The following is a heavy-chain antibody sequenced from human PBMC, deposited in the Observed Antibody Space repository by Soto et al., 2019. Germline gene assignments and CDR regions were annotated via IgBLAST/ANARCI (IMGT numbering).Heavy chain of an antibody. D-gene: IGHD3-22*01. CDR3: AKDGTYYYGSSGYPDAFDI. V-gene: IGHV3-23*01. CDR2: ISGSGGST. J-gene: IGHJ3*02. Sequence: PGGSLRLSCAASGFTFSSYAMSWVRQAPGKGLEWVSAISGSGGSTYYADSVKGRFTISRDNSKNTLYLQMNSLRAEDMAVYYCAKDGTYYYGSSGYPDAFDIWGQGTMVTVSS. CDR1: GFTFSSYA.